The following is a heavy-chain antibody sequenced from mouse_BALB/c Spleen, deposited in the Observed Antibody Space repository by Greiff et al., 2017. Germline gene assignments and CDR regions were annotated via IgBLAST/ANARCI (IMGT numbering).Heavy chain of an antibody. CDR1: GFTFTDYY. Sequence: DVMLVESGGGLVQPGGSLRLSCATSGFTFTDYYMSWVRQPPGKALEWLGFIRNKANGYTTEYSASVKGRFTISRDNSQSILYLQMNTLRAEDSATYYCARSLITTDRAWFAYWGQGTLVTVSA. CDR3: ARSLITTDRAWFAY. D-gene: IGHD1-1*01. CDR2: IRNKANGYTT. V-gene: IGHV7-3*02. J-gene: IGHJ3*01.